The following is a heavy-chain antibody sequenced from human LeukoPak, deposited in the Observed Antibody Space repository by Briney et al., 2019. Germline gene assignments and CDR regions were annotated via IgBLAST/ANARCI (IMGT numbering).Heavy chain of an antibody. V-gene: IGHV4-39*07. CDR3: ARAHSSSFDY. J-gene: IGHJ4*02. Sequence: PSETLALTCTVSGGSISSSNYCWGWIRQPPGKGLEWIGSLYHSGGTFYNPSFKSRVTISVDTSKNQFSLKLTSVTAADTAVYYCARAHSSSFDYWGQGTLVTVSS. CDR2: LYHSGGT. D-gene: IGHD6-13*01. CDR1: GGSISSSNYC.